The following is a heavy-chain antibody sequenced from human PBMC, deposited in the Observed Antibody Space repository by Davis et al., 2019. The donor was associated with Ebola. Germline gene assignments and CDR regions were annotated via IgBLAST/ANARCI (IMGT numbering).Heavy chain of an antibody. V-gene: IGHV1-24*01. CDR2: FDPEEGKI. D-gene: IGHD2-15*01. J-gene: IGHJ6*02. CDR3: VTHSAARDPIYYGIDV. Sequence: ASVKVSCKVSGYPLSELALHWVRQASGKGPEWIGGFDPEEGKIVYAQELQGRVTVTEDTSTDTAYMDLSSLRSDDTAVYYCVTHSAARDPIYYGIDVWGQGTTVTVSS. CDR1: GYPLSELA.